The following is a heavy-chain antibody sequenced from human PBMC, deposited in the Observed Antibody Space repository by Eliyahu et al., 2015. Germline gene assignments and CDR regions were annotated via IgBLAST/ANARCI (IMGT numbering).Heavy chain of an antibody. Sequence: QVQLVESGGGVVQPGRSLRLSCAASGFXFSXXGXHWVRQAPGKGLEWVAVISYDGSNKYYADSVKGRFTISRDNSKNTLYLQMNSLRAEDTAVYYCARGGTGLLWFGDIHIGDYWGQGTLVTVSS. CDR3: ARGGTGLLWFGDIHIGDY. D-gene: IGHD3-10*01. V-gene: IGHV3-30*03. CDR1: GFXFSXXG. J-gene: IGHJ4*02. CDR2: ISYDGSNK.